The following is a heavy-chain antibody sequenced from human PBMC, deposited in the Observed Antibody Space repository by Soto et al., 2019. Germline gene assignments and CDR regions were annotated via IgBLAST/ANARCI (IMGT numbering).Heavy chain of an antibody. CDR2: IKNKANSYTT. V-gene: IGHV3-72*01. Sequence: EVQLVESGGGLVQPEGSLRLSCAASGVTFSDHYMDWVRQAQGKGLEWVGRIKNKANSYTTEYAAPVKGRFIISRDDSQNSVFLQMNRLKTEDTAVYYCTRVRLGSRRSSDYWGQGILGTVSS. D-gene: IGHD6-13*01. J-gene: IGHJ4*02. CDR3: TRVRLGSRRSSDY. CDR1: GVTFSDHY.